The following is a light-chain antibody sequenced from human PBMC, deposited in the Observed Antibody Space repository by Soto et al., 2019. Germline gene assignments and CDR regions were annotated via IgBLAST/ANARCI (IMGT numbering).Light chain of an antibody. J-gene: IGLJ2*01. CDR2: LNSDGSH. CDR1: SGHSSYA. CDR3: RPWGTGIRDVV. Sequence: QLVLTQSPSASAPLGASVKLTCTLSSGHSSYAIAWHQQQPEKGPRYLMNLNSDGSHNKGDGIPDRFSGSSSGAERYLIISSLQSEDEADSDCRPWGTGIRDVVFGGGTKVTVL. V-gene: IGLV4-69*01.